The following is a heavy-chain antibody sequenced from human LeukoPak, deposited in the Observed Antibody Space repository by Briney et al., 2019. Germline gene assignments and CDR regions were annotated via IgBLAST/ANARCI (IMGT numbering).Heavy chain of an antibody. CDR3: ARSYYYDSSGVDY. CDR1: GGSISSGDYY. V-gene: IGHV4-30-4*01. CDR2: IYYSGST. Sequence: SETLSLTCTVSGGSISSGDYYWSWIRQPPGKGLEWIGYIYYSGSTYYNPSLKSRVTISVDTSKNQFSLKLSSVTAADTAVYCCARSYYYDSSGVDYWGQGTLVTVSS. D-gene: IGHD3-22*01. J-gene: IGHJ4*02.